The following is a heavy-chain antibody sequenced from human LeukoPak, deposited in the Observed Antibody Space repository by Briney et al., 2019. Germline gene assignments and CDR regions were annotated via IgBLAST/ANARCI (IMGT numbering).Heavy chain of an antibody. CDR1: GYTFTGYY. CDR2: INPNSGGT. D-gene: IGHD1-26*01. J-gene: IGHJ6*03. CDR3: ARGVSGSYYYYYMDV. Sequence: ASVKVSCKASGYTFTGYYMHWVRQAPGQGLEWMGWINPNSGGTNYAQKFQGRVTMTRDTSISTAYMELSKLRSDDTAVYYCARGVSGSYYYYYMDVWGKGTTVTVSS. V-gene: IGHV1-2*02.